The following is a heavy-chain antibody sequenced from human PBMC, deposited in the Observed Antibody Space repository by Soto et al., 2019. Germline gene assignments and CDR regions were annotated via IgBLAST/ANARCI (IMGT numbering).Heavy chain of an antibody. D-gene: IGHD3-3*01. CDR2: IYDSGST. Sequence: LPLTCTVSGGSISNYYWSWVRQPPGKGLEWIGYIYDSGSTNYNPSLKSRVTISVDTSKNQFSLRLTSVTAADTAVYYCASQKRDVPDLFAYSAQGTLVTGSS. CDR3: ASQKRDVPDLFAY. CDR1: GGSISNYY. J-gene: IGHJ4*02. V-gene: IGHV4-59*08.